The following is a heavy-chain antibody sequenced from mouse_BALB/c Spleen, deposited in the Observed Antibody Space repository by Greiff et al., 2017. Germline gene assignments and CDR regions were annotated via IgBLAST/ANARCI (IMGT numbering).Heavy chain of an antibody. Sequence: EVMLVESGGGLVKPGGSLKLSCAASGFTFSSYTMSWVRQTPEKRLEWVATISSGGSYTYYPDSVKGRFTISRDNAKNTLYLQMSSLKSEDTAMYYCTREETYDWFAYWGQGTLVTVSA. CDR1: GFTFSSYT. J-gene: IGHJ3*01. V-gene: IGHV5-6-4*01. CDR3: TREETYDWFAY. CDR2: ISSGGSYT. D-gene: IGHD2-12*01.